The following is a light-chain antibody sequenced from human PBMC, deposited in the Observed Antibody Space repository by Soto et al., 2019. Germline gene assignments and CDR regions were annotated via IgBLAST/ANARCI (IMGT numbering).Light chain of an antibody. V-gene: IGKV1-5*01. CDR1: QSISGW. Sequence: DIQMTQSPSTLSASVGDRVTITCRASQSISGWLAWYQQRPGKAPNLLIFDVSSLESGVPSRFSGSGYGTEFTHTISSLQPDDFATYYCQHYDSYPITFGPGTRLEIK. CDR3: QHYDSYPIT. CDR2: DVS. J-gene: IGKJ5*01.